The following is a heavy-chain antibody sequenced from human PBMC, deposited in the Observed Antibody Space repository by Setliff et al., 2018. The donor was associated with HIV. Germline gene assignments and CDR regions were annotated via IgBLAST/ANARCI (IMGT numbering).Heavy chain of an antibody. CDR1: GYYFATYD. CDR3: ARGRWNNGHSGVDY. Sequence: GASVKVSCKASGYYFATYDINWVRQAAGQGPEGVGWVNPKSGNTGYSQKLQGKLTLTSNTSLSTTYMELSNLTSDDTAVSYCARGRWNNGHSGVDYWGQGTLVTVSS. CDR2: VNPKSGNT. J-gene: IGHJ4*02. V-gene: IGHV1-8*03. D-gene: IGHD2-8*01.